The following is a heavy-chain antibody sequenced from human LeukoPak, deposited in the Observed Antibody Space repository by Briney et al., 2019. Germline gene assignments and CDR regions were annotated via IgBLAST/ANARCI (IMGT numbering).Heavy chain of an antibody. Sequence: GASVKVSCKASGYTFTGYYMHWVRQAPGQGLEWMGCITPNSGGTNYAQKFQGRVTMTRDTSISTAYMELSRLRSDDTAVYYCAREHSSSSGKVFDYWGQGTLVTVSS. CDR1: GYTFTGYY. J-gene: IGHJ4*02. D-gene: IGHD6-6*01. CDR3: AREHSSSSGKVFDY. V-gene: IGHV1-2*02. CDR2: ITPNSGGT.